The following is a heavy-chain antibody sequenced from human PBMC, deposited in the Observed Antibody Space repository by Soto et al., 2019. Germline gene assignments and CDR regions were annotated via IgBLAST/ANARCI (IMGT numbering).Heavy chain of an antibody. Sequence: GGSLRLSCAASGFTFSSYWMSWVRQAPGKGLEWVANIKQDGSEKYYVDSVKGRFTISRDNAKNSLYLQMNSLRAEETAVYYCARWWEGITIFGVVITSTGDAFDIWGQGTMVTVSS. CDR2: IKQDGSEK. CDR3: ARWWEGITIFGVVITSTGDAFDI. J-gene: IGHJ3*02. V-gene: IGHV3-7*05. CDR1: GFTFSSYW. D-gene: IGHD3-3*01.